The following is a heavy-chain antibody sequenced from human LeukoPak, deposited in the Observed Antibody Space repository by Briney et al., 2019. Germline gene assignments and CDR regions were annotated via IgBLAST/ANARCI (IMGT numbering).Heavy chain of an antibody. J-gene: IGHJ4*02. Sequence: GDSLRVSCKGSGYSFSRYWMGRVRQMPEKGLEWMGIIYPGDSDTRYSPSFQGQVTISADKSISTAYLQWSSLKASDTAMYYCARHCSGGSCHGSLYWGQGTLVTVSS. CDR3: ARHCSGGSCHGSLY. CDR2: IYPGDSDT. D-gene: IGHD2-15*01. V-gene: IGHV5-51*01. CDR1: GYSFSRYW.